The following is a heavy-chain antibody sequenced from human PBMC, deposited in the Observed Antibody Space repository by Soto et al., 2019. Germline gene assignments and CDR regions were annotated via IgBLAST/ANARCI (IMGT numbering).Heavy chain of an antibody. J-gene: IGHJ4*02. D-gene: IGHD1-1*01. CDR2: ISAHNGNT. CDR1: GYAFTTYG. V-gene: IGHV1-18*01. CDR3: ARGRYGDY. Sequence: QVHLVQSGAEVKKPGASVKVSCKGSGYAFTTYGITWVRQAPGQGLEWMGWISAHNGNTNYAQKLQGRVTVTRDTSTSTAYMELRSLRSDDPAVYYCARGRYGDYWGQGDLVTVSS.